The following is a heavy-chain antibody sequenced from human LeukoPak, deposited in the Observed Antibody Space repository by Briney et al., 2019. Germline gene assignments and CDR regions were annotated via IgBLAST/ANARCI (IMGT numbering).Heavy chain of an antibody. V-gene: IGHV4-59*08. CDR1: GGSISSYY. Sequence: SETLSLTCTVSGGSISSYYWSWIRQPPGKGLDWIGYIYYSGSTNYNPSLKSRVTISVDTSKNQFSLKLSSVTAADTAVYYCATSRSSTYYYYGMDVWGQGTTVTVSS. D-gene: IGHD2-2*01. CDR2: IYYSGST. CDR3: ATSRSSTYYYYGMDV. J-gene: IGHJ6*02.